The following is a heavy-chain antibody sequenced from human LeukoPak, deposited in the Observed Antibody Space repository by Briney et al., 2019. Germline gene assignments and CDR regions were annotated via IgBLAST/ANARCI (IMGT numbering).Heavy chain of an antibody. V-gene: IGHV5-51*01. CDR3: ARHPPTPIVLMVYELPDV. D-gene: IGHD2-8*01. J-gene: IGHJ6*02. CDR2: IYPGDSDT. Sequence: GESLQISCKGSGYSFTSYWIGWVRQMPGKGLEGMGIIYPGDSDTRYCPSFEGQVIISADKSIITAYLQWSSPKASDTAMYYCARHPPTPIVLMVYELPDVWGQGTTVTVSS. CDR1: GYSFTSYW.